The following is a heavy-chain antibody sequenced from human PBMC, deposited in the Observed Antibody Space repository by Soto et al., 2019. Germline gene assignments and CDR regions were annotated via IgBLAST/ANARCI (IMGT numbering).Heavy chain of an antibody. Sequence: PGGSVRLSCAASGVTFKGAWMAWVRQVPGMGLEWVGRIKTIKSGGAADHAAPVKGRFTISRDDSNNTLYLQMNSLKTEDTATYYCTPLALKYNSDWYPLSDWGQGTRVTVSS. CDR2: IKTIKSGGAA. D-gene: IGHD6-19*01. CDR1: GVTFKGAW. V-gene: IGHV3-15*01. CDR3: TPLALKYNSDWYPLSD. J-gene: IGHJ4*02.